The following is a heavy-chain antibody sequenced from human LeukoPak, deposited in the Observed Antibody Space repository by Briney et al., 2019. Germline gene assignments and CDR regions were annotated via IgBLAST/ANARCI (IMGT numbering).Heavy chain of an antibody. J-gene: IGHJ5*02. V-gene: IGHV4-34*01. CDR1: GGSISSYY. CDR3: AKVVMRWFDP. D-gene: IGHD3-22*01. Sequence: SETLSLTCTVSGGSISSYYWSWIRQPPGKGLEWIGEINHSGSTNYNPSLKSRVTISVDTSKNQFSLKLSSVTAADTAVYYCAKVVMRWFDPWGQGTLVTVSS. CDR2: INHSGST.